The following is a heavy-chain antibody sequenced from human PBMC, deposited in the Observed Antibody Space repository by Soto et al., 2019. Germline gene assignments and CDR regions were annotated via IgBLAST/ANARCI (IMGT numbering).Heavy chain of an antibody. CDR3: ARGYDFWSGYTDSANAFDI. J-gene: IGHJ3*02. CDR2: INHSGST. CDR1: GGSFSGYY. Sequence: SETLSLTCAVYGGSFSGYYWSWIPQPPGKGLEWIGEINHSGSTNYNPSLKSRVTISVDTSKNQFSLKLSSVTAADTAVYYCARGYDFWSGYTDSANAFDIWGQGTMVTVSS. D-gene: IGHD3-3*01. V-gene: IGHV4-34*01.